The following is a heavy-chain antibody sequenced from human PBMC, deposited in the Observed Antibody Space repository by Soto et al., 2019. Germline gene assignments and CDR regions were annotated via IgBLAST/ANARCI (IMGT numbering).Heavy chain of an antibody. D-gene: IGHD3-10*01. CDR2: ISKSGDST. V-gene: IGHV3-23*01. CDR1: GVTFTSYA. J-gene: IGHJ4*02. CDR3: AKVSFGFAY. Sequence: EVQLLESGGGLVQPGGSLRLSCAASGVTFTSYAMTWVRQVPGEGLQWVSSISKSGDSTYYADSVKGRFTTSRDNSKNTLYLQMNSLRAEDTAIYYCAKVSFGFAYWGQGTLFTVAS.